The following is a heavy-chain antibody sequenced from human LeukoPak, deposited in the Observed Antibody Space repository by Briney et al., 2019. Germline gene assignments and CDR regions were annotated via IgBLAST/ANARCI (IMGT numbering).Heavy chain of an antibody. V-gene: IGHV3-43*02. D-gene: IGHD3-9*01. CDR2: ISGDGGST. Sequence: PGGSLRLSCAASGFTFDDYAMHWVRQAPGEGLEWVSLISGDGGSTYYADSVKGRFTISRDNSKNSLYLQMNSLRTEDTALYYCAKPPFDGDYFDYWGQGTLVTVSS. CDR1: GFTFDDYA. J-gene: IGHJ4*02. CDR3: AKPPFDGDYFDY.